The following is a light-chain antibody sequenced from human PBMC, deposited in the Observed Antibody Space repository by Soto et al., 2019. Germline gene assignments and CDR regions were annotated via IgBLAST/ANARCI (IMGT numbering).Light chain of an antibody. CDR3: QHYDHLPPFT. J-gene: IGKJ3*01. V-gene: IGKV1-33*01. CDR2: GAS. CDR1: QDIRKY. Sequence: DLQMTQSPSSLSASVGDRVTITCQASQDIRKYLSWYQQKPGKAPKLLIYGASYLETGVPSRFSGSGYGTDFTFTISSLQPEDIATYYCQHYDHLPPFTFSPGTKVAIK.